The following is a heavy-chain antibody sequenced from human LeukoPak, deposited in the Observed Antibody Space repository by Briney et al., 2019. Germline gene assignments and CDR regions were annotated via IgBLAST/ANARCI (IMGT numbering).Heavy chain of an antibody. CDR3: ARDKSGLHYYDSSGPRGRNWFDP. CDR1: GGTFSIYD. CDR2: IIPIFGTA. V-gene: IGHV1-69*13. J-gene: IGHJ5*02. D-gene: IGHD3-22*01. Sequence: SVTVSCTASGGTFSIYDISWVRQHPGRGLEWMGGIIPIFGTANYAQKFQGRVTITADESTSTAYMELSSLRSEDTAVYYCARDKSGLHYYDSSGPRGRNWFDPWGQGTLVTVSS.